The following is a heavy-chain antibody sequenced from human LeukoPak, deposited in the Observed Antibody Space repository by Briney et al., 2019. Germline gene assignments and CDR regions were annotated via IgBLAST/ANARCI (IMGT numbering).Heavy chain of an antibody. CDR2: ISYDGSNK. CDR1: GFTFSSYG. V-gene: IGHV3-30*18. D-gene: IGHD4-17*01. J-gene: IGHJ4*02. CDR3: AKGHDYGDLLGY. Sequence: GGSLRLSCAASGFTFSSYGMHWVRQAPGKGLERVAVISYDGSNKYYADSVKGRFTISRDNSKSTLYLQMNSLRAEDTAVYYCAKGHDYGDLLGYWGQGTLVTVSS.